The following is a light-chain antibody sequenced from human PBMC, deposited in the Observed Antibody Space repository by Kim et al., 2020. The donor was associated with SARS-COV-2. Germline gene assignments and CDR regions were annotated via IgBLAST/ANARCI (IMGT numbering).Light chain of an antibody. J-gene: IGLJ3*02. CDR1: VLAKKY. V-gene: IGLV3-27*01. CDR3: YSAADNNLWV. CDR2: KDS. Sequence: SYELTQPSSVSVSPGQTARITCSGDVLAKKYARWFQQKPGQAPVLVIYKDSERPSGIPERFSGSSSGTTVTLTISGAQVEDEADYYCYSAADNNLWVFGGGTQRTVL.